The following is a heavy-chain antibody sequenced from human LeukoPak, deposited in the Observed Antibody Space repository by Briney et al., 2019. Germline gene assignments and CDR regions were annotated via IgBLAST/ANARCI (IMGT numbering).Heavy chain of an antibody. CDR2: ICGHGISI. J-gene: IGHJ4*02. Sequence: PGGSLGLSCEASGFTFSNYAMSWVRQAPGKGLEWVSGICGHGISIYYADSVKGRFTISRDNSKSTLYLVMNSLRAEDTAVYYCAKGDGNYGSGGYYYFDYWGQGTLVTVSS. D-gene: IGHD3-10*01. CDR1: GFTFSNYA. CDR3: AKGDGNYGSGGYYYFDY. V-gene: IGHV3-23*01.